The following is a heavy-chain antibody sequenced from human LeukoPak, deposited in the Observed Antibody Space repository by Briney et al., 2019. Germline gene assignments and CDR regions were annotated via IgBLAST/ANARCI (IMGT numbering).Heavy chain of an antibody. CDR3: ARRHSRETPMPTCFDY. D-gene: IGHD5-18*01. CDR1: GGSISSSSYY. J-gene: IGHJ4*02. V-gene: IGHV4-39*01. Sequence: SETLSLTCTVSGGSISSSSYYWGWIRQPPGKGLEWIGSIYYSGSTYYNPSLKSRVTISVDTSKNQFSPKLSSVTAADTAVYYCARRHSRETPMPTCFDYCGQGTLVTVSS. CDR2: IYYSGST.